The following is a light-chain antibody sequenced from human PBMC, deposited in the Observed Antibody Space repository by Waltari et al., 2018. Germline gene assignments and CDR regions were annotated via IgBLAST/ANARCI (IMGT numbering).Light chain of an antibody. V-gene: IGLV2-8*01. CDR2: EVT. J-gene: IGLJ2*01. CDR1: SSDVGGYNY. CDR3: SSYAGSNIVV. Sequence: QSVTISCTGTSSDVGGYNYVSWYQQHPGKAPKFVIYEVTKRPSGVPDRFSGSKSGNTASLTVSGLQAEDEADYYCSSYAGSNIVVFGGGTKLTVL.